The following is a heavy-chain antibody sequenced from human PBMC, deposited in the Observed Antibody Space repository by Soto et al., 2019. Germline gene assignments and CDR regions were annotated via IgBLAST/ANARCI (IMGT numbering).Heavy chain of an antibody. V-gene: IGHV3-30*04. J-gene: IGHJ6*02. CDR3: ARRDFYCRGRNCFSGDYAMDV. CDR2: ISFDGKNI. Sequence: QVQLVESGGGVVQPGSSLRLSCTASGFTFSIYAMHWVRQAPGKGLEWVSIISFDGKNIDYARSVRGRFTISRDNSQNPRCMQMDSLRSEDTAVYYCARRDFYCRGRNCFSGDYAMDVWGQGTTVTVSS. CDR1: GFTFSIYA. D-gene: IGHD2-15*01.